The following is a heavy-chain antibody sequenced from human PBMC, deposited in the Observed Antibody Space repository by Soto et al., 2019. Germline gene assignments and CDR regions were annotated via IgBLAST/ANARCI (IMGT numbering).Heavy chain of an antibody. Sequence: QVQLVQSGAEVKRPGSSVKLSCKASGGTFTYYGISWVRQAPGQGLEWMGGIIPIIGPATYAQKFQGRLTITAYQSTSTAYMGLSSLGSEDTALYYCARDLGTTIAGPPRRETYGWLDPWGQGTLVTVSS. CDR2: IIPIIGPA. CDR3: ARDLGTTIAGPPRRETYGWLDP. V-gene: IGHV1-69*01. D-gene: IGHD3-22*01. J-gene: IGHJ5*02. CDR1: GGTFTYYG.